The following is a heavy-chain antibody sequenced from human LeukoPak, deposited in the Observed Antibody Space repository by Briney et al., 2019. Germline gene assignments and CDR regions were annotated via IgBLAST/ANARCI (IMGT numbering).Heavy chain of an antibody. Sequence: SVKVSSKASGGAFSNYAMNWVRQAPGQGLEWMGGIIPLLGTPSYAQKFQGRVTITADESTTTAYMELSSLRSEDTAVYYCARWTHGSGAGFFIHWGQGTLVTVSS. V-gene: IGHV1-69*13. CDR3: ARWTHGSGAGFFIH. D-gene: IGHD3-10*01. J-gene: IGHJ1*01. CDR1: GGAFSNYA. CDR2: IIPLLGTP.